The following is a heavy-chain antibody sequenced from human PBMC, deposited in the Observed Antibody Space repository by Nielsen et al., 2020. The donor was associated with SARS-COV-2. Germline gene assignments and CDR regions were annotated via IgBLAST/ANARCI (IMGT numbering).Heavy chain of an antibody. D-gene: IGHD6-13*01. V-gene: IGHV4-34*01. CDR3: ARGYSSSWYGNWFDP. CDR2: INHSGST. CDR1: GGSFSGYY. Sequence: SETLSLTCAVYGGSFSGYYWSWIRQPPGKGLEWIGEINHSGSTNYNPSLKSRVTISVDTSKNQFSLKLSSVTAADTAVYYCARGYSSSWYGNWFDPWGQGTLVTVSS. J-gene: IGHJ5*02.